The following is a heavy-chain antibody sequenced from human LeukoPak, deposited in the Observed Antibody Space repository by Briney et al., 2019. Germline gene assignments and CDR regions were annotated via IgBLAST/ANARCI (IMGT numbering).Heavy chain of an antibody. J-gene: IGHJ6*02. CDR3: AREDVVVAAMLYYYYGMDA. CDR1: GFTFSSYS. CDR2: ISSSSSYI. D-gene: IGHD2-15*01. Sequence: GGSLRLSCAASGFTFSSYSMNWVRQAPGKGLEWVSSISSSSSYIYYADSVKGRFTISRDNAKNSLYLQMNSLRAEDTAVYYCAREDVVVAAMLYYYYGMDAWGQGTTVTVSS. V-gene: IGHV3-21*01.